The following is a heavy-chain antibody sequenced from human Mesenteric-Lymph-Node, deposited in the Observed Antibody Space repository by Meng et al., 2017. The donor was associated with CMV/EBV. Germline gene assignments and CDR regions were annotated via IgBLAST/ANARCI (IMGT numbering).Heavy chain of an antibody. CDR3: AKDQVDTAVYYYNGMDV. J-gene: IGHJ6*02. Sequence: GGSLRLSCEASGFTFNNYEMNWVRQAPGKGLEWVSYISSDAITIYYADSVKGRFTISRDNAKNSLYLQMNSLRVEDTAVYYCAKDQVDTAVYYYNGMDVWGQGTTVTVSS. V-gene: IGHV3-48*03. CDR1: GFTFNNYE. D-gene: IGHD5-18*01. CDR2: ISSDAITI.